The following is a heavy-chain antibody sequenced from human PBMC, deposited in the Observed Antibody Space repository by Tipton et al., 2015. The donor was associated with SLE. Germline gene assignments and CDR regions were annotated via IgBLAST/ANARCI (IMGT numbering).Heavy chain of an antibody. D-gene: IGHD4-11*01. J-gene: IGHJ2*01. CDR1: GGSISRYY. V-gene: IGHV4-4*07. Sequence: TLSLTCTVSGGSISRYYWCWIRQPAGKGLEWIGSIYTGGNTKYNPSLESRVTLSVDASKDQFSLRLTSVTAADTAVYYCAREFLNPVTTVHYYFDLWGRGTLVTVSS. CDR2: IYTGGNT. CDR3: AREFLNPVTTVHYYFDL.